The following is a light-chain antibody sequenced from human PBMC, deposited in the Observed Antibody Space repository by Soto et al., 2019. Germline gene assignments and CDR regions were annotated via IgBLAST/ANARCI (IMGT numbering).Light chain of an antibody. CDR2: GAS. CDR3: QRYNTSAIT. CDR1: QSVSSN. V-gene: IGKV3-15*01. Sequence: EIVMTQSPATLSVSPGDRATLSCRAGQSVSSNLAWYQQKPGQAPSLLIYGASTRTTGIPARFSGSGSGTEFPRTISRLQSEDFADYYCQRYNTSAITCGQGTRLAIK. J-gene: IGKJ5*01.